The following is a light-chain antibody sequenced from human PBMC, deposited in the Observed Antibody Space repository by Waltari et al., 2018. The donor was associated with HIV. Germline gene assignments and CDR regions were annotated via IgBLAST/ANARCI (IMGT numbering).Light chain of an antibody. V-gene: IGLV1-40*01. J-gene: IGLJ3*02. CDR3: QSYDSSLSGSV. CDR2: GNS. CDR1: SSNIGAGYD. Sequence: QSVLTQPPSVSGAPGQRVTISCTGSSSNIGAGYDVHWYQQLPGTAPKLLIYGNSNRPSGVPDRFSGSKAWTSASLANPGLQAEDEADYYCQSYDSSLSGSVFGGGTKLTVL.